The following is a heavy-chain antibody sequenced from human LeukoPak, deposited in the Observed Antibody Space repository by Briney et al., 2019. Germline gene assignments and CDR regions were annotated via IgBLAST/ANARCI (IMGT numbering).Heavy chain of an antibody. D-gene: IGHD3-22*01. V-gene: IGHV3-30*02. J-gene: IGHJ4*02. Sequence: PGGSLRLSCAASGFTFSSYGMHWVRQAPGKGLEWVAFIRYDGSNKYYADSVKGRFTISRDNSKNPLYLQMNSLRAEDTAVYYCAKSFLLYYYDSSGYSYFDYWGQGTLVTVSS. CDR1: GFTFSSYG. CDR2: IRYDGSNK. CDR3: AKSFLLYYYDSSGYSYFDY.